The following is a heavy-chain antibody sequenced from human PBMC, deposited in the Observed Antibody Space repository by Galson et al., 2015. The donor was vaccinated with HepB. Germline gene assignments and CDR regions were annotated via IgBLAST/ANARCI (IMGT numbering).Heavy chain of an antibody. CDR2: TYYRSKWYH. V-gene: IGHV6-1*01. D-gene: IGHD6-25*01. CDR3: ARDLSARFEN. J-gene: IGHJ4*02. CDR1: GDSVLSNSAA. Sequence: CAISGDSVLSNSAAWNWIRQSPSRGLEWLGRTYYRSKWYHDYGLSMKSRITINPDTSKNQFSLQLTSVTPGDTAVYYCARDLSARFENWGQGTLVTVSS.